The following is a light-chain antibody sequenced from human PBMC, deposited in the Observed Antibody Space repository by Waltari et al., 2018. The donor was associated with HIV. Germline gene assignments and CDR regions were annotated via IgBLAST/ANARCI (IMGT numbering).Light chain of an antibody. Sequence: EIVLTQSPGTLSLSPGERVTLSCRASQSVPANYVAWYQQKPAQAPRLLIYAASSRATGIPDRFSCGGSGTDFTLTINSLEPEDFAVYFCQQYGSSLFTFGPGTKVDLK. V-gene: IGKV3-20*01. CDR1: QSVPANY. CDR3: QQYGSSLFT. CDR2: AAS. J-gene: IGKJ3*01.